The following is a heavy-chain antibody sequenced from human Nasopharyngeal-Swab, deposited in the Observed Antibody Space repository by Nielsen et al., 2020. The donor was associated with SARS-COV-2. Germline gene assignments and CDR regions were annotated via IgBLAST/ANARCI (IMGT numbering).Heavy chain of an antibody. CDR2: FDNIDGEA. V-gene: IGHV1-24*01. Sequence: ASVKVSCKASGYSLAKFELTMHWVRQAPGKGLEWLGSFDNIDGEAIYAEKFQGRVTMTEDTSTDTAYMEVSSLRSDDTAVYSCATPWAGGPRGTYAFDIWGQGTMVTVSS. D-gene: IGHD3-16*01. CDR1: GYSLAKFELT. CDR3: ATPWAGGPRGTYAFDI. J-gene: IGHJ3*02.